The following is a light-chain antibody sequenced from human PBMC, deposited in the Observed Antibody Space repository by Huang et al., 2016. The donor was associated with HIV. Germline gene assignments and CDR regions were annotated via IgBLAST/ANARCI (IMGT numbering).Light chain of an antibody. CDR2: GAS. CDR3: QKYGGSLLT. Sequence: DIVLTQSPATLSLSPGERATLSCRASRIVNSTYLAWYQQKPGQAPRLLLHGASSRATGIPDRFSGRGSGTDFTLTVSRLEPEDFAVYYCQKYGGSLLTCGQGTKLEMK. CDR1: RIVNSTY. J-gene: IGKJ2*01. V-gene: IGKV3-20*01.